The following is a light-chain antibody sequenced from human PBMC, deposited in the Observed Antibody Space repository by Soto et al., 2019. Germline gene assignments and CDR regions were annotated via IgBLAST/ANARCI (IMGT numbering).Light chain of an antibody. J-gene: IGLJ2*01. CDR3: AAWEHSLSGPV. V-gene: IGLV1-44*01. CDR1: SSNIGSNT. Sequence: LTQPPSASGTPGQRVTISCSGRSSNIGSNTVSWYQQLPGAAPNVLIYSDNKRPPGVPDRFSGSRSGASASLAISGLQSEDEADYYCAAWEHSLSGPVFGGGTKLTVL. CDR2: SDN.